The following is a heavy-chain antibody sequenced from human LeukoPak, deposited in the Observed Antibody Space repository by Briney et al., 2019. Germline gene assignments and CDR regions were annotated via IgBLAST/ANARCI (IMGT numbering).Heavy chain of an antibody. D-gene: IGHD6-13*01. J-gene: IGHJ4*02. CDR3: AKGGIAAAGTRIY. Sequence: GGSLRLSCVGSGFTFSGFAMIWVRQAPGKGLEWVSYISSSGSTIYYADSVKGRFTISRDNSKNTLYLQMNSLRAEDTAVYYCAKGGIAAAGTRIYWGQGTLVTVSS. CDR2: ISSSGSTI. V-gene: IGHV3-23*01. CDR1: GFTFSGFA.